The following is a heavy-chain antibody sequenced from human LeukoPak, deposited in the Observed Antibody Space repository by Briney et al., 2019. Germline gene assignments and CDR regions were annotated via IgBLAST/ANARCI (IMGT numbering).Heavy chain of an antibody. V-gene: IGHV1-2*04. CDR2: INPNSGGT. J-gene: IGHJ4*02. CDR1: GYTFTGYY. Sequence: GASVKVSCKASGYTFTGYYVHWVRQAPGQGLEWMGWINPNSGGTNYAQKFQGWVTMTRDTSISTAYMELSRLRSDDTAVYYCARARAGGHSSGWYDGIFDYWGQGTLVTVSS. CDR3: ARARAGGHSSGWYDGIFDY. D-gene: IGHD6-19*01.